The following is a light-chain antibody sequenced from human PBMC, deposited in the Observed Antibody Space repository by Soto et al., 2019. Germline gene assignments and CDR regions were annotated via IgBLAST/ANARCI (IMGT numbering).Light chain of an antibody. V-gene: IGLV2-8*01. Sequence: QSALTQPRSASGSPGQSVTISCTGTSSDVGGYNYVSWYQQHPGKAPKLMIYEVSKRPSGVPDRFSGSKSDNTASLTVSGLQAEDEADYYCSSYAGSNNLIFGGGTKLTVL. CDR1: SSDVGGYNY. CDR2: EVS. J-gene: IGLJ2*01. CDR3: SSYAGSNNLI.